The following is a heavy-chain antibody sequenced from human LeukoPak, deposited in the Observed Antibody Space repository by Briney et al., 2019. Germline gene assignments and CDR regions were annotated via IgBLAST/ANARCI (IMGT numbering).Heavy chain of an antibody. J-gene: IGHJ6*02. CDR2: INHSGRT. CDR1: GGSFSGYY. CDR3: AKGYSSHYYGMDV. Sequence: SETLSLTCAVYGGSFSGYYWSWIGQPPGKGLEWIGEINHSGRTNYNPSLKSRVTISVDTSKNQFSLKLSSVTAADTAVYYCAKGYSSHYYGMDVWGQGTTVTVSS. V-gene: IGHV4-34*01. D-gene: IGHD6-19*01.